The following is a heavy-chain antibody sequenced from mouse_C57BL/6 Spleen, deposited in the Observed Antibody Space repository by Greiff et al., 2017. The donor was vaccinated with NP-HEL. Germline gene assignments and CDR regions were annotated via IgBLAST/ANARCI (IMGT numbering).Heavy chain of an antibody. J-gene: IGHJ1*03. D-gene: IGHD2-1*01. CDR2: IDPETGGT. CDR3: TVGNYVSLYWYFDV. Sequence: VQLQQSGAELVRPGASVTLSCKASGYTFTDYEMHWVKQTPVHGLEWIGAIDPETGGTAYNQKFKGKAILTANKSSSTAYMELRSLTSEDSAVYYGTVGNYVSLYWYFDVWGTGTTVTVSS. CDR1: GYTFTDYE. V-gene: IGHV1-15*01.